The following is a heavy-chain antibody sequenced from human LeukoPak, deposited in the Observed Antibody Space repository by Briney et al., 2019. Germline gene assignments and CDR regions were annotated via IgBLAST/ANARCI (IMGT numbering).Heavy chain of an antibody. Sequence: PSETLSLTCAVSGYSISSGYYWGWIRQPPGKGLEWIGYIYYSGSTNYNPSLKRRVTISVDTSKNQFSLKLSSVTAADTAVYYCARDYYDSSGYLNWFDPWGQGTLVTVSS. J-gene: IGHJ5*02. D-gene: IGHD3-22*01. V-gene: IGHV4-38-2*02. CDR3: ARDYYDSSGYLNWFDP. CDR1: GYSISSGYY. CDR2: IYYSGST.